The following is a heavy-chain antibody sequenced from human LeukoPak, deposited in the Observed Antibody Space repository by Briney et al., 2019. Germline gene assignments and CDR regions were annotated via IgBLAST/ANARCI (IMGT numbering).Heavy chain of an antibody. Sequence: ASVKVSCKASGYTFTSYDINWVRQATGQGLEWMGWMNPNSGNTGYAQKFQGRVTMTRNTSISTAYMELSSLRSEDTAVYYCARSAYYYGSGSYYIAYYYYYGMDVWGQGTTVTVSS. V-gene: IGHV1-8*01. CDR2: MNPNSGNT. J-gene: IGHJ6*02. CDR1: GYTFTSYD. D-gene: IGHD3-10*01. CDR3: ARSAYYYGSGSYYIAYYYYYGMDV.